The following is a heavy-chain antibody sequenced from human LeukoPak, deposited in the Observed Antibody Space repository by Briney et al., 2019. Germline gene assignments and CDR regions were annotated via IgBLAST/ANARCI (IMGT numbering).Heavy chain of an antibody. V-gene: IGHV3-30*19. CDR2: ISYDEDNK. CDR3: ASASGGAATGFYFDL. J-gene: IGHJ4*02. Sequence: GGSLRLSCAGSGFTFTSYGMHWVRQAPGKGLEWVAAISYDEDNKYYAESVRGRLTISRDNSNNTLNLQMNSLTSDDTAVYYCASASGGAATGFYFDLWGQGTLVTVSS. D-gene: IGHD6-13*01. CDR1: GFTFTSYG.